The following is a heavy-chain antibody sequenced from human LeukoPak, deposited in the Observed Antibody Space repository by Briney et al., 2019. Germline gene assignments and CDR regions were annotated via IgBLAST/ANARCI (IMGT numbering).Heavy chain of an antibody. D-gene: IGHD6-19*01. CDR2: ISSSSSYI. Sequence: GGSLRLSCAASRFTFSIYSMNWVRQAPGKGLEWVSSISSSSSYIYYADSVKGRFTISRDNAKNSLYLQMNSLRAEDTAVYYCARVRRKYSSGSDAFDIWGQGTMVTVSS. V-gene: IGHV3-21*01. J-gene: IGHJ3*02. CDR3: ARVRRKYSSGSDAFDI. CDR1: RFTFSIYS.